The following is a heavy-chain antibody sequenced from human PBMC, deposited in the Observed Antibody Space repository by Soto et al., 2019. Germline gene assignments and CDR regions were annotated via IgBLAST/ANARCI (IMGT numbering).Heavy chain of an antibody. CDR2: ISYDGSHQ. Sequence: GSYLRPSCADSGFTFSNDAIHSFRQTPFNVLPRGAVISYDGSHQFYTDSVKVRFTISRDNSKNTLYLQMNSLKTEDTAMYYCAKDPKCCTIGSHFLDNWFDPWGQATLVTVSS. CDR3: AKDPKCCTIGSHFLDNWFDP. CDR1: GFTFSNDA. J-gene: IGHJ5*02. D-gene: IGHD2-8*01. V-gene: IGHV3-30*04.